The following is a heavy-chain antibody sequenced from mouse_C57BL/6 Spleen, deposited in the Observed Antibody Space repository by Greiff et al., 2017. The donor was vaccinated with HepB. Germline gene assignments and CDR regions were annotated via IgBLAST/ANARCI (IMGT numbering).Heavy chain of an antibody. J-gene: IGHJ3*01. Sequence: LQQPGAELVMPGASVKLSCKASGYTFTSYWMHWVKQRPGQGLEWIGEIDPSDSYTNYNQKFKGKSTLTVDKSSSTAYMQLSSLTSEDSAVYYCARGIYYGNYEFAYWGQGTLVTVSA. D-gene: IGHD2-1*01. V-gene: IGHV1-69*01. CDR2: IDPSDSYT. CDR3: ARGIYYGNYEFAY. CDR1: GYTFTSYW.